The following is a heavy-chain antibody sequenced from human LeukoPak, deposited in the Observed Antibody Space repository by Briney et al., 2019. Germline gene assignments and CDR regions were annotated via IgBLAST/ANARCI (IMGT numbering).Heavy chain of an antibody. CDR2: ISSSSSYT. CDR1: GFTFSSYS. J-gene: IGHJ4*02. CDR3: ARGGGVGLDY. V-gene: IGHV3-21*01. Sequence: GGSLRLSCAASGFTFSSYSMNWVRQAPGKGLEWVSSISSSSSYTYYADSVKGRFTISRDNAKNSLYLQMNSLRAEDTAVYYCARGGGVGLDYWGQGTLVTVSS. D-gene: IGHD2-15*01.